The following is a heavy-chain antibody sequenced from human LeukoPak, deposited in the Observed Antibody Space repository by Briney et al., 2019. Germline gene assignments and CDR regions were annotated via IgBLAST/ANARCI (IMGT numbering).Heavy chain of an antibody. V-gene: IGHV1-46*01. D-gene: IGHD2-2*01. CDR3: ARDGIFGSTLPDDY. Sequence: ASVKVSCKASGHTFTSYYMHWVRQAPGQGLEWMGIINPSGGSTSYAQKFQGRVTMTRDTSTSTAYMELSGLRSEDTAVYYCARDGIFGSTLPDDYGGQGTLVTVSS. J-gene: IGHJ4*02. CDR1: GHTFTSYY. CDR2: INPSGGST.